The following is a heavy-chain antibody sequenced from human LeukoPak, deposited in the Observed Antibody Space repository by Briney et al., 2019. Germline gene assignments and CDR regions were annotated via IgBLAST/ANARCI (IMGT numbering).Heavy chain of an antibody. CDR3: ARARVVVAATYLDYYGMDV. CDR1: GGSISSGGYY. D-gene: IGHD2-15*01. Sequence: SETLSLTCTVSGGSISSGGYYWSWIRQPPGKGLEWIGEINHSGSTNYNPSLKSRVTISVDTSKNQFSLKLSSVTAADTAVYYCARARVVVAATYLDYYGMDVWGQGTTVTVSS. V-gene: IGHV4-39*07. J-gene: IGHJ6*02. CDR2: INHSGST.